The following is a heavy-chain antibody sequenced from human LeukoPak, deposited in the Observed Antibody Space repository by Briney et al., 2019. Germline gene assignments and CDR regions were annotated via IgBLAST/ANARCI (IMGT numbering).Heavy chain of an antibody. CDR3: ARDLVWDGFDI. Sequence: GGSLRLSSAASGFNFYNYNNKWVRQAPGKGLEWVSSIRSSSGSIYYADSLKGRFTISRDNAKNCLYLQMNSLRAEDTSVYYCARDLVWDGFDIWGQGTMVTVSS. CDR1: GFNFYNYN. J-gene: IGHJ3*02. V-gene: IGHV3-21*01. CDR2: IRSSSGSI. D-gene: IGHD1-26*01.